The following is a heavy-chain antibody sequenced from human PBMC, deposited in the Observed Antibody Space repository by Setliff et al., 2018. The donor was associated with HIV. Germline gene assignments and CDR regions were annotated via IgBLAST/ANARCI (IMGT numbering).Heavy chain of an antibody. CDR2: ISGSGGST. Sequence: GGSLRLSCAASGFTFNAYAMSWVRQAPGKGLEWVSVISGSGGSTFYADSVKGRFTISRDNSKSTLYLQMNGLRVEDTAVYYCAKDGISGGAYPPYYFDYWGHGTLVTVSS. J-gene: IGHJ4*01. D-gene: IGHD2-15*01. CDR1: GFTFNAYA. V-gene: IGHV3-23*01. CDR3: AKDGISGGAYPPYYFDY.